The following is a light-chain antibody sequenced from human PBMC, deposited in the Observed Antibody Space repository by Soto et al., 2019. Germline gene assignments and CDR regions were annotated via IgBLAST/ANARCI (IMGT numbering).Light chain of an antibody. J-gene: IGKJ1*01. V-gene: IGKV1-5*03. CDR2: KAS. CDR1: QSVSSW. CDR3: QQYDNDSWT. Sequence: DIQMTQSPSTLSASVGARVIITCRASQSVSSWLAWYQQKPGKAPNLLIYKASILKSGVPSRFSGSGSGTEFTLTISSLQPDDFATYYCQQYDNDSWTFGQGTKVEIK.